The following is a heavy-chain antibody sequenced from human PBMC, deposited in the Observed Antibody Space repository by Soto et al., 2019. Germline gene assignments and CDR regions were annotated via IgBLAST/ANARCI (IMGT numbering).Heavy chain of an antibody. CDR1: GYSFTSYW. J-gene: IGHJ6*02. CDR2: IYPGDSDT. D-gene: IGHD4-17*01. CDR3: ARQTNDYGDYGYYYYYYGMDV. Sequence: GESLKISCKGSGYSFTSYWIGWVRQMPGKGLEWMGIIYPGDSDTRYSPSFQGQVTISADKSISTAYLQWSSLKASDTAMYYCARQTNDYGDYGYYYYYYGMDVWGQGTTVTVSS. V-gene: IGHV5-51*01.